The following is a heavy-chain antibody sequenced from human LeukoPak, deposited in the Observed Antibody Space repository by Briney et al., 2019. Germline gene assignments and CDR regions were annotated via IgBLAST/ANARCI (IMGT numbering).Heavy chain of an antibody. CDR3: AREIWGSAWPLDY. CDR1: GFTFSSYE. V-gene: IGHV3-48*03. Sequence: GGSLRLSCAASGFTFSSYEMNWVRQAPGKGLEWVSYIGSGGSTIYYADSVKGRFTISRDNAKNSLYLQMNSLRAEDTAVYYCAREIWGSAWPLDYWGQGTLVTVSS. J-gene: IGHJ4*02. CDR2: IGSGGSTI. D-gene: IGHD3-16*01.